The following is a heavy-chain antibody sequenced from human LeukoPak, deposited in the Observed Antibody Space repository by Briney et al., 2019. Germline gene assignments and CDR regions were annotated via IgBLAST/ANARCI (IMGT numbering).Heavy chain of an antibody. CDR3: AAIAAAGMGNDY. D-gene: IGHD6-13*01. CDR1: GGSISSSNW. J-gene: IGHJ4*02. CDR2: IYHSGST. V-gene: IGHV4-4*02. Sequence: SETLSLTCAVSGGSISSSNWWSWVRQPPGKGLEWIGEIYHSGSTNYNPSLKSRVTISVDTSKNQFSLKLSSVTAADTAVYYCAAIAAAGMGNDYWGQGTLVTVSS.